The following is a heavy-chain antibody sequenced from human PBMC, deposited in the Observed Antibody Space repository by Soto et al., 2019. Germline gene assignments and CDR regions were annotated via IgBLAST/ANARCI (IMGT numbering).Heavy chain of an antibody. Sequence: EVQLLESGGGLVQPGGSLRLSCAASGFTFSSYAMSWVRQAPGKGLEWVSAISGSGGSTYYADSVKGRFTISRDNSKNTLYLQMNSLRAEDTAVYYCAKGDDFWSGPLAGYYFDYWGQGTLVTVSS. CDR1: GFTFSSYA. J-gene: IGHJ4*02. V-gene: IGHV3-23*01. CDR3: AKGDDFWSGPLAGYYFDY. D-gene: IGHD3-3*01. CDR2: ISGSGGST.